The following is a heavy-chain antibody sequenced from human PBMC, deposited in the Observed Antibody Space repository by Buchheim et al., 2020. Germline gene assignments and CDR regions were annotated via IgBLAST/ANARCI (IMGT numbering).Heavy chain of an antibody. CDR3: AKNSVVNYGYYFDY. V-gene: IGHV3-33*06. Sequence: QVQLVESGGGVVQPGRSLRLSCAASGFTFSSYGMHWVRQAPGKGLEWVAVIWYDGSNKYYADSVKGRFTISRDNSKNTLYLQMGSLRADDTAMYYCAKNSVVNYGYYFDYWGQGIL. J-gene: IGHJ4*02. CDR2: IWYDGSNK. D-gene: IGHD4-23*01. CDR1: GFTFSSYG.